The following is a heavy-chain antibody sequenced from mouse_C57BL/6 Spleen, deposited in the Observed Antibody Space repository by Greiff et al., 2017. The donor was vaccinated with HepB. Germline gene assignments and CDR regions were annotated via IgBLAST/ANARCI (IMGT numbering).Heavy chain of an antibody. Sequence: EVMLVESGPVLVKPGASVKMSCKASGYTFTDYYMNWVKQSHGKSLEWIGVINPYNGGTSYNQKFKGKATLTVDKSSSTAYMELNSLTSEDSAVYYCARSVRYDGYYDWFAYWGQGTLVTVSA. CDR3: ARSVRYDGYYDWFAY. V-gene: IGHV1-19*01. J-gene: IGHJ3*01. D-gene: IGHD2-3*01. CDR1: GYTFTDYY. CDR2: INPYNGGT.